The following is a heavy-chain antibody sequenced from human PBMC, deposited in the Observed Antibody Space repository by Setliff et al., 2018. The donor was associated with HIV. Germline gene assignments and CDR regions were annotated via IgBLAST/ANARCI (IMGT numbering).Heavy chain of an antibody. CDR2: IIPVFGTA. D-gene: IGHD6-6*01. V-gene: IGHV1-69*06. Sequence: SVKVSCKASGGTFSSYAISWVRQAPGQGLEWMGRIIPVFGTANYAHKFQGRVTITADKSTSTVYMELSSLRSEDTALYYCGIDSGIYSRSPIDYWGQGTLVTVSS. CDR1: GGTFSSYA. CDR3: GIDSGIYSRSPIDY. J-gene: IGHJ4*02.